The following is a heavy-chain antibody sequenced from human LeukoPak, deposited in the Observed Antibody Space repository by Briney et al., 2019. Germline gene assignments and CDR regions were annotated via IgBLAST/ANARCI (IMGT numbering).Heavy chain of an antibody. CDR3: ATVGTQYNWNRDAFDI. CDR1: GYTLTELS. CDR2: FDPEDGET. D-gene: IGHD1-20*01. V-gene: IGHV1-24*01. Sequence: ASVTVSCKVSGYTLTELSMHWVRQAPGKGLEWMGGFDPEDGETIYAQKFQGRVTMTEDTSTDTAYMELSSLRSEDTAVYYCATVGTQYNWNRDAFDIWGQGTMVTVSS. J-gene: IGHJ3*02.